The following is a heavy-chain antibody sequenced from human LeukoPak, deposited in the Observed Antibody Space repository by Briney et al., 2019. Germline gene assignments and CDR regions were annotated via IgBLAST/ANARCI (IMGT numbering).Heavy chain of an antibody. CDR2: ISTSSSNI. CDR1: GFTFSSYS. J-gene: IGHJ4*02. V-gene: IGHV3-48*02. D-gene: IGHD5-18*01. Sequence: GGSLRLSCAASGFTFSSYSMTWVRQAPGKGLEWVSYISTSSSNIYYADSVKGRFTTSRDNAKNSLFLQMKSLRDEDTAVYYCARGRGYNYGYSDYWGQGTLVTVSS. CDR3: ARGRGYNYGYSDY.